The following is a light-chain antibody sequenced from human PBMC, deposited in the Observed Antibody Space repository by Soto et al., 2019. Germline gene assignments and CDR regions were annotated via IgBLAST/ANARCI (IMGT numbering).Light chain of an antibody. Sequence: EIVLTQSPGTLSLSPGERATLSCRASQSITSNFLAWYQQKPDQAPRLLIYGASSRATGIPDRFSGSGSERDFTLTINRLEPEDFAVYFCQQYGRSPLMYTFGQGTKVEIK. CDR1: QSITSNF. CDR3: QQYGRSPLMYT. CDR2: GAS. V-gene: IGKV3-20*01. J-gene: IGKJ2*01.